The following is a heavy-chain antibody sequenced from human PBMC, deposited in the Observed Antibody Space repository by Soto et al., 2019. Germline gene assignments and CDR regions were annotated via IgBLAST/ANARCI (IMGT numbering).Heavy chain of an antibody. CDR3: ARHPPYRPVDF. CDR1: GDSLSAGPYH. Sequence: QLQLQESGPGLVKPSETLSLTCSVSGDSLSAGPYHWGWIRQPPGKGLEWIGNAYNSGSTSYSTSLKSRVTISVDTSKNQFSLRLTSVTAADTAVYFCARHPPYRPVDFWGQGTLVTVSS. D-gene: IGHD3-16*02. CDR2: AYNSGST. V-gene: IGHV4-39*01. J-gene: IGHJ4*02.